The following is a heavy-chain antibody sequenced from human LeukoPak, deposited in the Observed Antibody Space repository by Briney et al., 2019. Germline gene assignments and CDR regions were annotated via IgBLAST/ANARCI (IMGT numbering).Heavy chain of an antibody. CDR3: ARFSPELYGDYEMWY. CDR1: GYTFTVYY. CDR2: INPNSGGT. D-gene: IGHD4-17*01. Sequence: GASVKVSCKASGYTFTVYYMHWVRQAPGQGLEWMGWINPNSGGTNYAQKFQGRVTMTRDTSISTAYMELSRLRSDDTAVYYCARFSPELYGDYEMWYWGQGTLVTVSS. V-gene: IGHV1-2*02. J-gene: IGHJ4*02.